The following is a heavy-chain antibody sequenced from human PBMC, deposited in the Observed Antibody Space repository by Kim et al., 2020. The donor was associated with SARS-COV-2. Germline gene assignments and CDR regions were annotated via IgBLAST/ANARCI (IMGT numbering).Heavy chain of an antibody. J-gene: IGHJ3*01. CDR2: ISAYNGNT. CDR3: ARGGSRVTMMVVVMADAFDV. V-gene: IGHV1-18*01. CDR1: GYTFTSYG. Sequence: ASVKVSCKASGYTFTSYGISWVRQAPGQGLEWMGWISAYNGNTNYAQKLQGRVTMTTDTSTSTAYMELRSLRSDDTAVYYCARGGSRVTMMVVVMADAFDVWGQGTMVTVSS. D-gene: IGHD3-22*01.